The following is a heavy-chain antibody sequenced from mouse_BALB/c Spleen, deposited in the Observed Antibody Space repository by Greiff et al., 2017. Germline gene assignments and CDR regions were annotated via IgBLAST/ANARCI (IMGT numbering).Heavy chain of an antibody. J-gene: IGHJ4*01. CDR1: GFSLTGYG. CDR3: ARDLITTVVEGYAMDY. Sequence: QVQLQQSGPGLVAPSQSLSITCTVSGFSLTGYGVNWVRQPPGKGLEWLGMIWGDGSTDYNSALKSRLSISKDNSKSQVFLKMNSLQTDDTARYYCARDLITTVVEGYAMDYWGQGTSVTVSS. D-gene: IGHD1-1*01. CDR2: IWGDGST. V-gene: IGHV2-6-7*01.